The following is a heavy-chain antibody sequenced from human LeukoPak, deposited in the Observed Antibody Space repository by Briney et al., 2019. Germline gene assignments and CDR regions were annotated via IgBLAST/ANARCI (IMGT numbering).Heavy chain of an antibody. Sequence: GGSLRLSCAASGFTFSRYWMSWVRQAPGKGLEWVANIKEDGGEKYYVDSVKGRLTISRDNAKNSLSLQIKSLRAEDTAVYYCARQKAVVVVAATPDEDYGDYVDYYYYMDVWGKGTTVTVSS. J-gene: IGHJ6*03. V-gene: IGHV3-7*01. CDR1: GFTFSRYW. CDR3: ARQKAVVVVAATPDEDYGDYVDYYYYMDV. D-gene: IGHD2-15*01. CDR2: IKEDGGEK.